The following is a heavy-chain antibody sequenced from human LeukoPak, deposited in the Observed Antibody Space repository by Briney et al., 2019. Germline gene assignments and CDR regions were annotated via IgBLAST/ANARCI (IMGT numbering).Heavy chain of an antibody. Sequence: SQTLSLTCAISGDSVSSNNAAWNWIRQSPSRGLEWLGRTYYRSKWYNDYAVSVKSRITINPDTSKNQFSLQLKSVTPEDTAVYYCARDKKYSYGYWNWFDPWGQGTLVTVSS. CDR3: ARDKKYSYGYWNWFDP. V-gene: IGHV6-1*01. CDR1: GDSVSSNNAA. CDR2: TYYRSKWYN. D-gene: IGHD5-18*01. J-gene: IGHJ5*02.